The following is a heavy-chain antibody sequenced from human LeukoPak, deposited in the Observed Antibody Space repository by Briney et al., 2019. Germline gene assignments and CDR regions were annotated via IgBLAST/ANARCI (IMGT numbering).Heavy chain of an antibody. CDR2: IYPGDSDT. D-gene: IGHD3-10*01. J-gene: IGHJ4*02. CDR3: ARNHASGVWFGELLFDY. CDR1: GYSFTSYW. Sequence: GESLKISCKGSGYSFTSYWIGWVRQMPGKGLEWMGIIYPGDSDTRYSPSFQGQVTISADKSISTACLQWSSLKASDTAMYYCARNHASGVWFGELLFDYWGQGTLVTVSS. V-gene: IGHV5-51*01.